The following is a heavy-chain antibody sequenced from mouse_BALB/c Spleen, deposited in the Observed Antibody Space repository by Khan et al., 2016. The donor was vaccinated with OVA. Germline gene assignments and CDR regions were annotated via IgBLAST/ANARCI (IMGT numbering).Heavy chain of an antibody. CDR3: ATSYFYGYYFDY. D-gene: IGHD1-1*01. J-gene: IGHJ2*01. V-gene: IGHV5-17*02. Sequence: EVQGVESGGGLVQSGGSRKLSCAASGFTFTSYGMHWIRQAPEKGLEWVAYISSYSNTIYYADTVKGRFTISRDNPKNTLFLQMTSLRSGDTAMYFCATSYFYGYYFDYWGQGTTLTVSS. CDR2: ISSYSNTI. CDR1: GFTFTSYG.